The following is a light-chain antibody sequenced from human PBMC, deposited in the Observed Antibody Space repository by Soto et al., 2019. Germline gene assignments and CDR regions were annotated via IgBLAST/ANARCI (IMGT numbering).Light chain of an antibody. CDR2: GAS. J-gene: IGKJ4*01. V-gene: IGKV3-15*01. Sequence: ETVMTQSPATLSVSPGERATLSCGASQSVSTNLAWYQQKPGQVPRLLIYGASTRASDIPARFSGSGSGTEFTLTISSLQSEDFAVYYCQQYNEWPPTFGGGTKVEIE. CDR3: QQYNEWPPT. CDR1: QSVSTN.